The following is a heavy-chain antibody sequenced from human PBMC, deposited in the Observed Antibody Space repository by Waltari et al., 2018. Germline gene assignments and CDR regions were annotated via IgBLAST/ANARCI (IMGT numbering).Heavy chain of an antibody. CDR1: GYTFTSYG. D-gene: IGHD3-9*01. CDR3: AREAYDFLAGSGYYGLDV. Sequence: QIQLVQSGAEVKRPGASVKVSCKASGYTFTSYGISWVRQAPGQGLEWMGWIRTSNGNTHYAQNLQGRVTMTTDTSTSTAYMELRSLTSDDTAVYYCAREAYDFLAGSGYYGLDVWGQGTTVTVSS. V-gene: IGHV1-18*04. J-gene: IGHJ6*02. CDR2: IRTSNGNT.